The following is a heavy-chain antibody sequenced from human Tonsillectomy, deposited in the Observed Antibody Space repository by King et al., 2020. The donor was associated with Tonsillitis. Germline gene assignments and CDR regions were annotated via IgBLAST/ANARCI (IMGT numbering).Heavy chain of an antibody. J-gene: IGHJ4*02. V-gene: IGHV2-70*01. CDR1: GFSLSTSGMC. Sequence: TLKESGPALVKPTQTLTLTCTFSGFSLSTSGMCVSWIRQPPGKALEWLALIDWDDDKYYSTSLKTRLTISKDTSKNQVVLTMTNMDPVDTATYYCALSYYYGSGSYYDLPDYWGQGTLVTVSS. CDR2: IDWDDDK. CDR3: ALSYYYGSGSYYDLPDY. D-gene: IGHD3-10*01.